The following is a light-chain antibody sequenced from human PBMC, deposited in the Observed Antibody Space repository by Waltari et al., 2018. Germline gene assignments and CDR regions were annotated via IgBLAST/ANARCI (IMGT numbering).Light chain of an antibody. CDR3: TSYTTSRTWV. Sequence: QSALTPPASVSGSPGQSIPISCTGTSSDVGGHNYVSWYPHPPGKAPKLMIYEVKNRPSGVSTRFSGSKSGNTASLTISGLQAEDEADYYCTSYTTSRTWVFGGGTKLTVL. V-gene: IGLV2-14*01. CDR1: SSDVGGHNY. J-gene: IGLJ3*02. CDR2: EVK.